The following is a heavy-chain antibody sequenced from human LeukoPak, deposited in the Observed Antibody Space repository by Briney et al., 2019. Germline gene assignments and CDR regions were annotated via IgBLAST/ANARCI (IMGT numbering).Heavy chain of an antibody. CDR2: IIPIFGTA. CDR3: AGARPIVATMAFGY. Sequence: SVKVSCKASGGTFISYAISWVRQAPGQGLEWMGGIIPIFGTANYAQKFQGRVTIADESTSTAYMELSTLRSEDTAVYYCAGARPIVATMAFGYWGQGTLVTVSS. CDR1: GGTFISYA. V-gene: IGHV1-69*13. D-gene: IGHD5-12*01. J-gene: IGHJ4*02.